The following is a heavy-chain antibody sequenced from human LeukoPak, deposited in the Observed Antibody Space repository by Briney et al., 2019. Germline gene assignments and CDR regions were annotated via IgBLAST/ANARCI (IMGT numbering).Heavy chain of an antibody. CDR2: INHSGST. V-gene: IGHV4-34*01. J-gene: IGHJ4*02. Sequence: SETLSLTCAVYGGSFSGYYWSWIRQPPGKGLEWIGEINHSGSTNYNPSLKSRVTISVDTSKNQFSLKLSSVTAADTAVYYCARDGVDYFDYWGQGTLVTVSS. CDR3: ARDGVDYFDY. CDR1: GGSFSGYY. D-gene: IGHD2-15*01.